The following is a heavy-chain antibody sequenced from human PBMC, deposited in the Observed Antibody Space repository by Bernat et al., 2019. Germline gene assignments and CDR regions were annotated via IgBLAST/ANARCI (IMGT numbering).Heavy chain of an antibody. CDR3: ANGPPSIAAVED. V-gene: IGHV3-30*18. D-gene: IGHD6-13*01. CDR2: ISYDGSNK. CDR1: GFTFSSYG. Sequence: QVQLVESGGGVVQPGRSLRPSCAASGFTFSSYGMHWVRQAPGKGLEWVAVISYDGSNKYYADSVKGRFTISRDNSKNTLYLQMNSLRAEDTAVYYCANGPPSIAAVEDWGQGTLVTVSS. J-gene: IGHJ4*02.